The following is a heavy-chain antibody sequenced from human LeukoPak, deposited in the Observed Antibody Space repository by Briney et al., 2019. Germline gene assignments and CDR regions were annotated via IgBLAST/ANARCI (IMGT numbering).Heavy chain of an antibody. CDR2: INWNGAST. D-gene: IGHD5-18*01. CDR3: AKGGYSYGTGRDDAFDI. J-gene: IGHJ3*02. CDR1: GFTFDDYA. Sequence: GGSLRLSCAASGFTFDDYAMHWVRQAPGKGLEWVSLINWNGASTYYADSVKGRFIISRDNSKNSLYLQMNSLRAEDTALYYCAKGGYSYGTGRDDAFDIWGQGTMVTVSS. V-gene: IGHV3-43D*03.